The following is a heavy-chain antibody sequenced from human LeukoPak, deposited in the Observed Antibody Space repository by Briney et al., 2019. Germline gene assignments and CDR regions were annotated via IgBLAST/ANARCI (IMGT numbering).Heavy chain of an antibody. Sequence: GGSLRLSCAASGFTFSIYSMNWVPQAPGKGLEWVSSISSSSSYIYYADSVKGRFSISRDNSRNTLFLQRSSLRAEDTAVYYCARVDQPAGSRDAFDIWGQGTMVSVSS. CDR1: GFTFSIYS. J-gene: IGHJ3*02. CDR3: ARVDQPAGSRDAFDI. CDR2: ISSSSSYI. V-gene: IGHV3-21*01. D-gene: IGHD3-10*01.